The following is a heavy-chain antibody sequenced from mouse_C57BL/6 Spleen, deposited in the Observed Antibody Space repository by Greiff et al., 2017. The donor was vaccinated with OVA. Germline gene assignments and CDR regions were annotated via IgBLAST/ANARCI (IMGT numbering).Heavy chain of an antibody. Sequence: EVMLVESGGGLVKPGGSLKLSCAASGFTFSDYGMHWVRQAPEKGLEWVAYISSGSSTIYYADTVKGRFTISRDNAKNTLFLQMTSLRSEDTAMYYCATNDGYSYYFDYWGQGTTLTVSS. J-gene: IGHJ2*01. CDR3: ATNDGYSYYFDY. CDR2: ISSGSSTI. V-gene: IGHV5-17*01. CDR1: GFTFSDYG. D-gene: IGHD2-3*01.